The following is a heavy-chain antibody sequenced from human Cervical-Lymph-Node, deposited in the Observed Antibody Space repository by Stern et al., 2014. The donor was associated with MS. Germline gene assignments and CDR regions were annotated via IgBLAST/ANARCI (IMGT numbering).Heavy chain of an antibody. D-gene: IGHD5-24*01. CDR2: IYTSGSP. Sequence: QVQLQESGPGLVKPSQTLSLTCTVSGGSISSGTYYWSWIRQSAGKGLEWIGRIYTSGSPNYNTSLKSGVPISGDTPKNPFPLNLSSVTAADTAVYYCARDQRWRQASVWGQGTLVTVSS. J-gene: IGHJ4*02. V-gene: IGHV4-61*02. CDR1: GGSISSGTYY. CDR3: ARDQRWRQASV.